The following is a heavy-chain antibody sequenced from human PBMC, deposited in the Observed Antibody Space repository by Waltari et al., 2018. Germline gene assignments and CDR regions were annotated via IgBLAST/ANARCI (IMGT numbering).Heavy chain of an antibody. V-gene: IGHV3-23*01. J-gene: IGHJ4*02. Sequence: EVQLLESGGDLVQPGGSLRLSCTVSGFIFSSYAMTWVRQAPGKGLEWVSGSSYNGGTTYYADSVKARFTISRDNSRNTLFLQMNSLRAEDTAVYYCARDQFGLAAVRALLSWGRGTLVTVSS. CDR3: ARDQFGLAAVRALLS. D-gene: IGHD6-13*01. CDR2: SSYNGGTT. CDR1: GFIFSSYA.